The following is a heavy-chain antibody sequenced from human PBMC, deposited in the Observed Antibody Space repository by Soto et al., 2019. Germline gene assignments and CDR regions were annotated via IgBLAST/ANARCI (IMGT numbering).Heavy chain of an antibody. V-gene: IGHV1-2*02. CDR3: ARDPGAASFDF. CDR1: GYTFTGYY. J-gene: IGHJ4*02. D-gene: IGHD2-15*01. Sequence: ASVKVSCKASGYTFTGYYMHWVRQAPGQGLEWMGWINPNSDNTNYAQKFQGRVTMTRDTSISTAYMELTRLRSDDTAVYFCARDPGAASFDFWAQGTLVTVSS. CDR2: INPNSDNT.